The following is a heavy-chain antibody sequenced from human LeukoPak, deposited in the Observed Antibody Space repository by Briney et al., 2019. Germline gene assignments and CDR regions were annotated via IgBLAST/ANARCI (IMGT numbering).Heavy chain of an antibody. CDR3: ARLKYYDSSGHYYVGGLFDY. Sequence: SETLSLTCAVSGGSISSSNWWSWVRQPPGKGLEWIGEIYHSGSTNYNPSLKSRVTISLDKSKDQFSLKLSSVTAADTAVYYCARLKYYDSSGHYYVGGLFDYWGKGTTVTISS. V-gene: IGHV4-4*02. J-gene: IGHJ6*04. CDR2: IYHSGST. CDR1: GGSISSSNW. D-gene: IGHD3-22*01.